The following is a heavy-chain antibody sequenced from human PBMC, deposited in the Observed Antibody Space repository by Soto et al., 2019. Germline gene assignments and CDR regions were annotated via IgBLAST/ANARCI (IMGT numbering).Heavy chain of an antibody. CDR1: GYTFTSYD. Sequence: ASVKGDCKAAGYTFTSYDISWVRQETGQGLEWMGWMNPNSGNTGYAQKFQGRVTMTRNTSISTAYMELSSLRSEDTAVYYCASYPPRRSYYYYLDVRGKGTTVTVSS. CDR2: MNPNSGNT. V-gene: IGHV1-8*01. CDR3: ASYPPRRSYYYYLDV. J-gene: IGHJ6*03.